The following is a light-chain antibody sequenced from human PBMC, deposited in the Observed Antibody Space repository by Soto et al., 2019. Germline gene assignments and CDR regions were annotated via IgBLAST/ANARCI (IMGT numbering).Light chain of an antibody. CDR2: DAS. CDR3: QQYGRSFRT. CDR1: ESVNNNY. J-gene: IGKJ4*01. V-gene: IGKV3-20*01. Sequence: EIVLTQSPGTLSLSPGERATLSCRASESVNNNYLAWYQQKPGQAPRLLIDDASRRATGIPDRFGGSGSGTDFTLTISRLEPEDFAVYYCQQYGRSFRTFGGGTKVDIK.